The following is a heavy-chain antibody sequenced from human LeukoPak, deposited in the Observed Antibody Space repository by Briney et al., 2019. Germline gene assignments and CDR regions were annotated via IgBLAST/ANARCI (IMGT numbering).Heavy chain of an antibody. V-gene: IGHV4-59*01. CDR2: IYYSGST. CDR1: GGSISSYY. J-gene: IGHJ4*02. CDR3: ARDNDSSGYYFDY. Sequence: SETLSLTCTVSGGSISSYYWSWIRQPPGKGLEWIGYIYYSGSTNYNPSLRSRVTISVDTSKNQFSLKLSSVTAADTAVYYCARDNDSSGYYFDYWGQGTLVSVSS. D-gene: IGHD3-22*01.